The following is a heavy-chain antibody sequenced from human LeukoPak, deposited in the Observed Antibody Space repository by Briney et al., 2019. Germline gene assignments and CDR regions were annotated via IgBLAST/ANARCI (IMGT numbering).Heavy chain of an antibody. V-gene: IGHV3-23*01. Sequence: GGSLRLSCAASGFTFSSYAMSWVRQAPGKGLEWVSSISGSGGMTHYADSVKGRFTISRDNSKNTLYLQMNSLRAEDTAVYYCARDARYGSFDYWGQGTLVTVSS. J-gene: IGHJ4*02. CDR1: GFTFSSYA. CDR3: ARDARYGSFDY. CDR2: ISGSGGMT. D-gene: IGHD1-1*01.